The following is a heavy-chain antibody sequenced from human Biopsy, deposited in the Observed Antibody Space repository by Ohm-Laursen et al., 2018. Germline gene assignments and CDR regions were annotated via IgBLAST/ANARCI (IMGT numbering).Heavy chain of an antibody. D-gene: IGHD3-10*01. V-gene: IGHV1-24*01. J-gene: IGHJ4*02. CDR3: ATGPYYDTRFYYNVRPFDF. CDR1: GYTLTELS. CDR2: FDREERKT. Sequence: GSSVKVSCKVSGYTLTELSIHWVRQTGGKGLEWMGGFDREERKTVYAEKFQGRVTMTEDTSTDTVYMEVTSLRSDDTAVYYCATGPYYDTRFYYNVRPFDFWGQGTLFTVSS.